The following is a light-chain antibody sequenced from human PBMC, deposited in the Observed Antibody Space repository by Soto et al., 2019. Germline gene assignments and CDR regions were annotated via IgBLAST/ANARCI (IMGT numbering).Light chain of an antibody. V-gene: IGKV3-20*01. Sequence: EIVLTQSPGTLSLSPGERATLSCRASQSVSSSYLARYQQKPGQAPRLRIYGASSRATGIPDRFSGSGSGTDFTLTISRLEPEGCAVYYCQQDGSSPPLTVGGGTKVEIK. CDR1: QSVSSSY. CDR2: GAS. J-gene: IGKJ4*01. CDR3: QQDGSSPPLT.